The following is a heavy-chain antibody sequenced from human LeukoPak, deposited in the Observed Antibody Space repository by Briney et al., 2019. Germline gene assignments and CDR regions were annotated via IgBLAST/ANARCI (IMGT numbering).Heavy chain of an antibody. Sequence: SETLSLTCTVSGGSISSSSYYWSWIRQPAGKGLEWIGRIYTSGSTNYNPSLKSRVTMSVDTSKNQFSLKLSSVTAADTAVYYCARDPLLVYWGQGTLVTVSS. CDR2: IYTSGST. CDR1: GGSISSSSYY. V-gene: IGHV4-61*02. CDR3: ARDPLLVY. J-gene: IGHJ4*02. D-gene: IGHD2-8*02.